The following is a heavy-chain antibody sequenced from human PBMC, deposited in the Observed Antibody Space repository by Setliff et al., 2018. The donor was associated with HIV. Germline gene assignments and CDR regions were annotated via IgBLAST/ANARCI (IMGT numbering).Heavy chain of an antibody. Sequence: LRLSCAASGFTFSRYWMSWVRQAPGKGLEWVSTISGSGGSTYYADSVKGRFTISRDNSKNTVYLQMNSLRAEDTAEYYCAKELAASGLGYFDSWGRGILVTVSS. CDR1: GFTFSRYW. D-gene: IGHD3-22*01. V-gene: IGHV3-23*01. CDR2: ISGSGGST. J-gene: IGHJ4*02. CDR3: AKELAASGLGYFDS.